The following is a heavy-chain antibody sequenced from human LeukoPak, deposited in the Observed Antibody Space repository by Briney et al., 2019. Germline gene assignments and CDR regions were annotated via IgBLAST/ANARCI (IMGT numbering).Heavy chain of an antibody. CDR3: ARPPYTSSSDAFDI. Sequence: GESLKISCEGSGYSFTSYWIGWVRQVPGKGLEWMGIIYPDDSDTKYSPSFQGQVTISADKSISTAYLQWSSLKASDTAMYYCARPPYTSSSDAFDIWGQGTMVTVSS. V-gene: IGHV5-51*01. CDR2: IYPDDSDT. D-gene: IGHD6-13*01. CDR1: GYSFTSYW. J-gene: IGHJ3*02.